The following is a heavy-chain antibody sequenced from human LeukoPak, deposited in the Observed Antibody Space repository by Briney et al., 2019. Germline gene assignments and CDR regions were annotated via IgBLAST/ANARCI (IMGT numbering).Heavy chain of an antibody. V-gene: IGHV1-8*01. J-gene: IGHJ6*02. CDR2: MNPNSGNT. Sequence: ASVKVSCKASGYTFTSYDINWVRQAPGQGLEWMGWMNPNSGNTGYAQKFQGRVTITRNTSISTAYMELSSLRSEDTAVYYCARGYCSGGSCSGMDVWGQGTTVTVSS. CDR3: ARGYCSGGSCSGMDV. D-gene: IGHD2-15*01. CDR1: GYTFTSYD.